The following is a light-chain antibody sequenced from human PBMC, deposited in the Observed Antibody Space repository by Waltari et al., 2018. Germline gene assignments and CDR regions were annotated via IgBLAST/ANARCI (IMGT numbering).Light chain of an antibody. CDR2: STN. Sequence: QTVVTQEPSFSVSPGGTVTLTCGLRSGPVSSSYCPSWYQQTPGQAPRTLIYSTNSRSSGVPDRFSGSILGNKAALTITGAQADDESDYYCVLYMGSGISVFGGGTKLTVL. CDR3: VLYMGSGISV. V-gene: IGLV8-61*01. CDR1: SGPVSSSYC. J-gene: IGLJ3*02.